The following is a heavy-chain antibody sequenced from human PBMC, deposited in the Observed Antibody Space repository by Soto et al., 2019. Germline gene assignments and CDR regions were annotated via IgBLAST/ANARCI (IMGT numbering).Heavy chain of an antibody. J-gene: IGHJ4*02. CDR3: SRTYSWPYYFDY. V-gene: IGHV3-53*01. CDR1: GFSVSSTY. Sequence: VQLAESGGGLIQPGGSLRLSCAASGFSVSSTYLNWVRQAPGKGLEWVSVVYPGGSTYYADSVKGRFTISRDNSKNTLSLQMHSLRAEDSAVYFCSRTYSWPYYFDYRGQGTLVTVSS. D-gene: IGHD2-21*01. CDR2: VYPGGST.